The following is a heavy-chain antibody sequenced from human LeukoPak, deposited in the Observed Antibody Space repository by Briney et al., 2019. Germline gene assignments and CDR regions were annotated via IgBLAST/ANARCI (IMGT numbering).Heavy chain of an antibody. D-gene: IGHD6-13*01. V-gene: IGHV4-59*01. CDR1: GGSISSYY. Sequence: WETLSLTCTVSGGSISSYYWSWIRQPPGKGLEWVGYIYYSGSPNYNPSLKSRVTISVDATKSQFSLKLSAVTAADTAVYYCAREQGEAAGGFDYGGQGTLVTVSS. CDR2: IYYSGSP. CDR3: AREQGEAAGGFDY. J-gene: IGHJ4*02.